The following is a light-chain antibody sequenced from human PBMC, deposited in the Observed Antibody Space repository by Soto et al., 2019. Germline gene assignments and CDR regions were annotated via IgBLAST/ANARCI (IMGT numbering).Light chain of an antibody. Sequence: DIQLTQTPSFLSASVEDRVTLTCRASYDISSSLAWYQQEPGKPPKLLIYGSSTLQTGVPSRFSGTGSGTKFTLTISSLQFGDFATYYCQQLSHYPYTFGQGTKLEI. J-gene: IGKJ2*01. CDR3: QQLSHYPYT. CDR1: YDISSS. V-gene: IGKV1-9*01. CDR2: GSS.